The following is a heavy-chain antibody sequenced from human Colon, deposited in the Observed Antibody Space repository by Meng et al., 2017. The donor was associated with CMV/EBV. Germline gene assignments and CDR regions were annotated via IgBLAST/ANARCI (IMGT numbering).Heavy chain of an antibody. CDR2: IIPILGIA. CDR3: ASSYYDFWSGYYKGDPLNWFDP. CDR1: GGTFSSYT. J-gene: IGHJ5*02. Sequence: SVKVSCKASGGTFSSYTISWVPQAPGQGLEWMGRIIPILGIANYAQKFQGRVTITADKSTSTAYMELSSLRSEDTAVYYCASSYYDFWSGYYKGDPLNWFDPWGQGTLVTVSS. V-gene: IGHV1-69*02. D-gene: IGHD3-3*01.